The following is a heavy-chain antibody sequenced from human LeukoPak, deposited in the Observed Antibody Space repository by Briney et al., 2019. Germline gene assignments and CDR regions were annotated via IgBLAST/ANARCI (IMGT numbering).Heavy chain of an antibody. CDR2: IHYSGST. D-gene: IGHD5-18*01. Sequence: PSETLSLTCTVSGGSISSYYWSWIRQPPGKGLEWIGYIHYSGSTNYNPSLKSRVTISVDTSKTQFSLKLSSVTAADTAVYYCARGSGYSYGYDAFDIWGQGTMVTVSS. CDR1: GGSISSYY. J-gene: IGHJ3*02. V-gene: IGHV4-59*01. CDR3: ARGSGYSYGYDAFDI.